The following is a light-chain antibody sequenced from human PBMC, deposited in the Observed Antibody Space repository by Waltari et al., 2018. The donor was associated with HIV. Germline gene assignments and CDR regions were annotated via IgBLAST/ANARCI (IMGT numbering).Light chain of an antibody. Sequence: QSALTQPRSVSGSPGQSVTISCTGTSRDVGGYHYVSWYQQYPGKAPKLIIYDVSKGPSGVPDRFSGSKSGNTASLTISGLQAEDEADYYCSSFAGSNSYVFGTGTRVTVL. V-gene: IGLV2-11*01. CDR1: SRDVGGYHY. CDR2: DVS. J-gene: IGLJ1*01. CDR3: SSFAGSNSYV.